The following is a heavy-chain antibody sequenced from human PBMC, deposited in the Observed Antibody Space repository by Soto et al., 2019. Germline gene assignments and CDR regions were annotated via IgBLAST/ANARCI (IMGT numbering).Heavy chain of an antibody. J-gene: IGHJ4*02. CDR2: ISDDGSTT. D-gene: IGHD1-1*01. Sequence: SLKISCEVSGFTFSAYCMHWVRQVPGKGLIWVSRISDDGSTTTYADSVKGRFTISRDNAKNTLYLQMNSLRADDTGLYYCTRGPRVSSTGTGAHWGQGTLVTVSS. V-gene: IGHV3-74*01. CDR1: GFTFSAYC. CDR3: TRGPRVSSTGTGAH.